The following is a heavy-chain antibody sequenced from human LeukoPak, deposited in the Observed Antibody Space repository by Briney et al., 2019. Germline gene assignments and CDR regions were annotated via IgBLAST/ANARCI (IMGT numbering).Heavy chain of an antibody. Sequence: GGSLRLSCAASGFTFSSYAMHWVRQAPGKGLEWVAVISYDGSNKYYADSVKGRFTISRDNSKNTLYLQMNSLRAEDTAVYYCARPNTRFFEWSSPNNWFDPWGQGTLVTVSS. V-gene: IGHV3-30-3*01. J-gene: IGHJ5*02. CDR2: ISYDGSNK. CDR3: ARPNTRFFEWSSPNNWFDP. CDR1: GFTFSSYA. D-gene: IGHD3-3*01.